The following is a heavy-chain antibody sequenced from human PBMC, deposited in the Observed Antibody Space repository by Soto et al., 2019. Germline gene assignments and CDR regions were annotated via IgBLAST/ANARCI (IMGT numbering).Heavy chain of an antibody. CDR2: ISGSGGST. J-gene: IGHJ6*01. CDR3: AKFSPPIAAACIPVYYYDGMDV. D-gene: IGHD6-13*01. CDR1: GFTFSSYA. Sequence: GGSLRLSCAASGFTFSSYAMSWVRQAPGKGLEWVSAISGSGGSTYYADSVKGRFTISRDNSKNTLYLQMNSLRAEDTAVYYCAKFSPPIAAACIPVYYYDGMDVRGQRTTVPVSS. V-gene: IGHV3-23*01.